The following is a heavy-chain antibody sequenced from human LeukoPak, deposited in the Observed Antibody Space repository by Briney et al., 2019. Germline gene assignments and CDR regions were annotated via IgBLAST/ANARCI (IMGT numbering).Heavy chain of an antibody. J-gene: IGHJ5*02. Sequence: GGSLRLSCAASGFTFSSYAMSWVRQAPGKGLEWVSAISGSGGSTYYADSVKGRFTISRENSKNTLYLQMNSLRAEDTAVYYCAKDSSSWYFSWFDPWGQGTLVTVSS. V-gene: IGHV3-23*01. CDR3: AKDSSSWYFSWFDP. CDR2: ISGSGGST. D-gene: IGHD6-13*01. CDR1: GFTFSSYA.